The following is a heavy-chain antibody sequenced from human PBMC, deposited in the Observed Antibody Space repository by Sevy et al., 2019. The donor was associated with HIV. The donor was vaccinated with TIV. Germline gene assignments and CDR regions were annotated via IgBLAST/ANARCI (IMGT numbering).Heavy chain of an antibody. CDR3: ARVLQCYDLHYCDY. Sequence: GGSLRLSCAASGFTFSTYSMNWVRQAPGRGLEWLSYISGSSGTIYYADSVKGRFTISRDNAKNSLFLQMNTLRAEDTAVYDCARVLQCYDLHYCDYWGQGTLVTVSS. D-gene: IGHD3-3*01. CDR2: ISGSSGTI. V-gene: IGHV3-48*01. J-gene: IGHJ4*02. CDR1: GFTFSTYS.